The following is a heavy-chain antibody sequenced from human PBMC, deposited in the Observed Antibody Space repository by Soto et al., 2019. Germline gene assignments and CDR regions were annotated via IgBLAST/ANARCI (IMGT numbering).Heavy chain of an antibody. V-gene: IGHV3-48*01. CDR2: ISSSSSTI. Sequence: EVQLVECGGGLVQPGVSLRHSCAASGFTFSSYSMNWVRQAPGKGLEWVSYISSSSSTIYYADSVKGRFTISRDNAKNSLYLQMNSLRAEDTAVYYCARADSGYAHGYYYYGMDVWAQGTTVTVSS. J-gene: IGHJ6*02. CDR1: GFTFSSYS. CDR3: ARADSGYAHGYYYYGMDV. D-gene: IGHD5-12*01.